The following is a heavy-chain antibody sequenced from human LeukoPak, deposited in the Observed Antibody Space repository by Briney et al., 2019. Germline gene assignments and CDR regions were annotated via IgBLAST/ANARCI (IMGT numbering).Heavy chain of an antibody. V-gene: IGHV3-53*01. CDR1: GFTVSSNS. CDR3: ATGHWFDP. J-gene: IGHJ5*02. Sequence: PGGSLRLSCAASGFTVSSNSMSWVRQGPGKGLEWVSLIYSGGSTYYADSVKGRFTISRDDSKNTLHLQMNSLRAEDTAVYYCATGHWFDPWGQGTLVTVSS. CDR2: IYSGGST.